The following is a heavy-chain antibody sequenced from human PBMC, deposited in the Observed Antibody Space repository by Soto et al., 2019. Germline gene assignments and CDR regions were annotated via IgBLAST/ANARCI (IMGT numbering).Heavy chain of an antibody. J-gene: IGHJ4*02. V-gene: IGHV4-30-2*01. CDR1: GDSISRGAFS. D-gene: IGHD4-4*01. Sequence: QLQLQESGSGLVKPSQTLSLTCAVSGDSISRGAFSWSWIRQPPGKGLEWIGYIYQSGNTYYHPSLKSRVTISLERSKNQFSLKLSSVTAADTAVYYCARGIKGLQIDFWGQGTLDTVSS. CDR2: IYQSGNT. CDR3: ARGIKGLQIDF.